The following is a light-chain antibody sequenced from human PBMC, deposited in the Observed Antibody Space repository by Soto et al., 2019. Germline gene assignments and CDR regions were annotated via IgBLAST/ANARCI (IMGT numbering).Light chain of an antibody. CDR3: QQYGTSALT. CDR1: QSVYSSY. J-gene: IGKJ4*01. Sequence: VLTQSPGTLSLSPGERATLSCRASQSVYSSYLGWYQQRPGQPPRLLIYGTSNRAAGIPDRFSGSGSGTDFTLTIYRVEPEDSAVYYCQQYGTSALTFGGGTRVEIK. V-gene: IGKV3-20*01. CDR2: GTS.